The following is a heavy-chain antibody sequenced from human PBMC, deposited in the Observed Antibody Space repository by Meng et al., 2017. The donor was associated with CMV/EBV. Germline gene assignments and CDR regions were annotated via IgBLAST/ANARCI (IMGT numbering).Heavy chain of an antibody. V-gene: IGHV4-39*01. D-gene: IGHD5/OR15-5a*01. CDR1: GGSISSSSYY. J-gene: IGHJ4*02. CDR3: ARLYGYCDY. CDR2: IYYSGST. Sequence: SETLSLTCTVSGGSISSSSYYWGWIRQPPGKGLEWIGSIYYSGSTYYNPSLKSRVTISVDTSKNQFSLKLGSVTAADTAVYYCARLYGYCDYWGQGTLVTVSS.